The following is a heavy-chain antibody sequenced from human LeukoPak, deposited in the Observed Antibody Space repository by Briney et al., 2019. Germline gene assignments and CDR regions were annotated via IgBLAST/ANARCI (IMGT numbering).Heavy chain of an antibody. CDR2: IDGDGSST. CDR3: ARDYSYGLDS. J-gene: IGHJ4*02. Sequence: GGTLRLSCAASGFTFSPYCMHWVRHVPGKGRVWVSLIDGDGSSTGYAEFVKCRITISRDNAKNPLYLQMNSLRAEDTAVYYCARDYSYGLDSWGQGTLLTVSS. V-gene: IGHV3-74*01. D-gene: IGHD5-18*01. CDR1: GFTFSPYC.